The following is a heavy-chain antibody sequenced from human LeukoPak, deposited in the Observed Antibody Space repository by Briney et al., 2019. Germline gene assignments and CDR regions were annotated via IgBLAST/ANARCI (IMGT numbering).Heavy chain of an antibody. CDR3: ARVGDILTGYRFDY. V-gene: IGHV4-30-2*01. CDR1: GGSISSGGYY. D-gene: IGHD3-9*01. Sequence: SETLSLTCTVSGGSISSGGYYWSWIRQPPGKGLEWIGYIYHSGSTYYNPSLKSRVTISVDRSKNQFSLKLNSMTAADTAVYYCARVGDILTGYRFDYWGQGTLVTVSS. J-gene: IGHJ4*02. CDR2: IYHSGST.